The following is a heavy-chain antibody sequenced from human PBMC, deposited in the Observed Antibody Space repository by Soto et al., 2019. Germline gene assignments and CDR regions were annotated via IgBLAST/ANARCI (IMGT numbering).Heavy chain of an antibody. V-gene: IGHV1-18*01. Sequence: ASVKVSCKASGYTFTSYGISWVRQAPGQGLEWMGWISGYNGDTNYAQKFQGRVSMTIDTSTTTAYMELRSLTSDDTAVYYCAKNGQPPYYFYGLDVWGQGTKVTVSS. D-gene: IGHD2-8*01. CDR3: AKNGQPPYYFYGLDV. CDR2: ISGYNGDT. CDR1: GYTFTSYG. J-gene: IGHJ6*02.